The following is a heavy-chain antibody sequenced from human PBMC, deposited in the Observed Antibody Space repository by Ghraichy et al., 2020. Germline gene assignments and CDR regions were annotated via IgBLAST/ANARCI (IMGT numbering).Heavy chain of an antibody. D-gene: IGHD5-24*01. Sequence: GESLNISCAASGFTFSDYWMTWVRQAPGKGLEWVASIKTNGNERKYLDSLRGRFTISRDNAKNLLYLQMNSLRVDDTAVYYCATDLNHDGGWGQGILVTVSS. V-gene: IGHV3-7*03. CDR2: IKTNGNER. CDR1: GFTFSDYW. J-gene: IGHJ4*02. CDR3: ATDLNHDGG.